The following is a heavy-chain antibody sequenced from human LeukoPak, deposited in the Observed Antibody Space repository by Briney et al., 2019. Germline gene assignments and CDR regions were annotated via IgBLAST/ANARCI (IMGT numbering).Heavy chain of an antibody. CDR2: ISSSSSYI. J-gene: IGHJ4*02. Sequence: GGSLRLSCAASGFTFSSYSMNWVRQAPGKGLEWVSSISSSSSYIYYADSVKGRFTISRDNAKNSLYLQMNSLRAEDTAVYYCARDVYRGSSWYAFDYWGQGTLVTVSS. CDR1: GFTFSSYS. D-gene: IGHD6-13*01. V-gene: IGHV3-21*01. CDR3: ARDVYRGSSWYAFDY.